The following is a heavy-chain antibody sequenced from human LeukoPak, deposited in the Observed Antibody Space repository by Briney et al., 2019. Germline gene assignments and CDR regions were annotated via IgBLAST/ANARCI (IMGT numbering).Heavy chain of an antibody. D-gene: IGHD5-24*01. CDR1: GFTFSSYG. CDR2: ISSDGSNT. V-gene: IGHV3-30*18. CDR3: AKDMGDGYNPGRFDY. J-gene: IGHJ4*02. Sequence: GGSLRLSCAASGFTFSSYGMHWVRQAPGKGLDWVAVISSDGSNTHYADSVKGRFTISRDNSKNTLYLQMNSLRAEDTAVYYCAKDMGDGYNPGRFDYWGQGTLVTVSS.